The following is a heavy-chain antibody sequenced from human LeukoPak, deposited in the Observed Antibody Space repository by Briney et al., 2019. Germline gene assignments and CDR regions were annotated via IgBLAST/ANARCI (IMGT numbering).Heavy chain of an antibody. Sequence: TGGSLRLSCAASGFTFSSYSMNWVRQAPGKGLEWVSYISSSSSTIYYADSVKGRFTISRDNAKNSLYLQMNSLRAEDTAVYYCARDRIAARPGNYYYYMDVWGKGTTVTVSS. CDR3: ARDRIAARPGNYYYYMDV. V-gene: IGHV3-48*01. D-gene: IGHD6-6*01. CDR2: ISSSSSTI. CDR1: GFTFSSYS. J-gene: IGHJ6*03.